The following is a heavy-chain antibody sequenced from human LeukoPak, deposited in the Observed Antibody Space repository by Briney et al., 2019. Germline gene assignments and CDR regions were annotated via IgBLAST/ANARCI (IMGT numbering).Heavy chain of an antibody. CDR2: IYYKGDT. V-gene: IGHV4-31*11. J-gene: IGHJ4*02. CDR1: GASISSGGYF. D-gene: IGHD3-10*01. CDR3: ARVSGHITYVDF. Sequence: SETLSLTCAVSGASISSGGYFYSWIRQHPGEGLEWLAYIYYKGDTYYNPSLKSRLTISVDTSKNQFSLNLTSVSAADTAVYYCARVSGHITYVDFWGQGTLVTVSS.